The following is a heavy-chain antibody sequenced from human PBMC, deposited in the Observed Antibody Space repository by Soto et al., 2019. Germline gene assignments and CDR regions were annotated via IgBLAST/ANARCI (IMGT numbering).Heavy chain of an antibody. V-gene: IGHV4-59*12. D-gene: IGHD3-22*01. CDR3: ARELGSSGYYGY. CDR2: IHYSGST. J-gene: IGHJ4*02. Sequence: SETLSLTCTVSGDSISSYYWSWIRQPPGKGLEWIGYIHYSGSTNYNPSLKSRVTISVDTSKNQFSLKLSSVTAADTAVYYCARELGSSGYYGYWGQGTLVTVSS. CDR1: GDSISSYY.